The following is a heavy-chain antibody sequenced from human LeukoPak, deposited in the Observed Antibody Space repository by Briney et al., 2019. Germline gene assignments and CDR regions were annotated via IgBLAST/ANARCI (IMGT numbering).Heavy chain of an antibody. D-gene: IGHD2-2*02. Sequence: PSQTLSLTCTVSGGSISSGSYYWSWIRQPAGKGLEWIGRIYTSGSTNYSPSLKSRVTISVDTSKNQFSLKLSSVTAADTAVYYCARDYVVLVPAAIWYYMDVWGKGTTVTVSS. J-gene: IGHJ6*03. CDR3: ARDYVVLVPAAIWYYMDV. CDR2: IYTSGST. V-gene: IGHV4-61*02. CDR1: GGSISSGSYY.